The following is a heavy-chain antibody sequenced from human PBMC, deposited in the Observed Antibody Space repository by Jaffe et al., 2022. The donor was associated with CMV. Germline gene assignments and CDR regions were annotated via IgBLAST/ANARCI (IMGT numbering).Heavy chain of an antibody. V-gene: IGHV2-70*01. Sequence: QVTLRESGPALVKPTQTLTLTCTFSGFSLSTTGMRVSWIRQPPGKALEWLALIDWEDDKSYSTSLKTRLTISKDTSKNQVVLTVTNMDPEDTATYYCARMGQQLAYETFDIWGQGTRVTVSS. CDR1: GFSLSTTGMR. D-gene: IGHD6-13*01. CDR2: IDWEDDK. CDR3: ARMGQQLAYETFDI. J-gene: IGHJ3*02.